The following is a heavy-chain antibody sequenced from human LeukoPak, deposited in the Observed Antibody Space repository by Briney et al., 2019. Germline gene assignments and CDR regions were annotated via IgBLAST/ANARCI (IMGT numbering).Heavy chain of an antibody. D-gene: IGHD6-19*01. CDR3: ASFSVAGRTRGAFDI. CDR1: GFTFSSYS. CDR2: ISSSSSTI. Sequence: GGSLRLSCAASGFTFSSYSMNWVRQAPGKGLEWVSYISSSSSTIYYADSVKGRFTISRDNAKNSLYLQMNSLRAEDTAVYYCASFSVAGRTRGAFDIWGQGTMVTVSS. V-gene: IGHV3-48*01. J-gene: IGHJ3*02.